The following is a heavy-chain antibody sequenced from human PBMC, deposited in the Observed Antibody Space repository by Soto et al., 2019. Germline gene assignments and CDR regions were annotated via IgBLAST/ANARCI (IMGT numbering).Heavy chain of an antibody. Sequence: IQLLQSGAEVKKPGTSVKVSCKASGYPFVTYGISWVRQAPGQGPEWLGWITPHNGDTNYAQKVQGRVTMTTDSATSTAYLEVRSLRSDDTAVYHCARLAPCSGGDTCYSRALDYWGQGTLVPVSS. CDR3: ARLAPCSGGDTCYSRALDY. CDR1: GYPFVTYG. V-gene: IGHV1-18*01. J-gene: IGHJ4*02. D-gene: IGHD2-15*01. CDR2: ITPHNGDT.